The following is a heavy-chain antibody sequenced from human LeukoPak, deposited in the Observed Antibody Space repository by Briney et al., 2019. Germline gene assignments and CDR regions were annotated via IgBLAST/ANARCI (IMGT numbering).Heavy chain of an antibody. D-gene: IGHD4-23*01. Sequence: SGGSLRLSCTASGFTFRNYAMNWVRQAPGKGLEWVSAVSSSGDSTFYADSVQGRFTISRDNSRNTVFLQMNNLRAEDTATYYCAKFYDGNTIARSFDYWGQGTLVTVSS. CDR3: AKFYDGNTIARSFDY. CDR2: VSSSGDST. V-gene: IGHV3-23*01. J-gene: IGHJ4*02. CDR1: GFTFRNYA.